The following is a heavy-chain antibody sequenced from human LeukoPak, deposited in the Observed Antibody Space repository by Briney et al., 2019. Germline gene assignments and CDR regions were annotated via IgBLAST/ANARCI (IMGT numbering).Heavy chain of an antibody. Sequence: GASVKVSCKASGYTFTSYVLHWVRQAPGQRLEWMGWINAGNGNTKYSQKFQGRVTITRDTSASTAYMELSSLRSEGTAVYYCARGYGEFNPDYWGQGTLVTVSS. J-gene: IGHJ4*02. D-gene: IGHD3-10*01. CDR2: INAGNGNT. CDR3: ARGYGEFNPDY. CDR1: GYTFTSYV. V-gene: IGHV1-3*01.